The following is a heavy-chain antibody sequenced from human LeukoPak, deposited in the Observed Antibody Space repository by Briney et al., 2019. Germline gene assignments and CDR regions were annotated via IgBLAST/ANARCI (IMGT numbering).Heavy chain of an antibody. CDR3: AKLQDYGDYAAFDI. V-gene: IGHV3-30*02. D-gene: IGHD4-17*01. Sequence: FIRYDGSNKYYADSVKGRFTISRDNSKNTLYLQMNSLRAEDTAVYYCAKLQDYGDYAAFDIWGQGTMVTVSS. J-gene: IGHJ3*02. CDR2: IRYDGSNK.